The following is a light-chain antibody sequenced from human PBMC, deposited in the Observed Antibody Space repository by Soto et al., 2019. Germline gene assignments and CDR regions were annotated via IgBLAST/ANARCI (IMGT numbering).Light chain of an antibody. CDR3: QQYNSYPYS. V-gene: IGKV1-5*01. Sequence: DIQMTQSPSTLSASVGDRVTITCRASQSISSWLAWYQQKPWKAPKLLIYDASSLESGVPSRFSGSGSGTEFTLTISSLQPDDFATYYCQQYNSYPYSFGQGTKLEIK. CDR2: DAS. J-gene: IGKJ2*01. CDR1: QSISSW.